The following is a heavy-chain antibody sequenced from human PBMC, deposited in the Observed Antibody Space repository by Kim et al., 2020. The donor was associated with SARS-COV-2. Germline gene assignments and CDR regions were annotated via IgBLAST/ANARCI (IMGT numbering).Heavy chain of an antibody. Sequence: GGSLRLSCAASGFTFSSYSMNWVRQAPGKGLEWVSSISSSRSYIYYADSVKGRFTISRDNAKNSLYLQMNSLRAEDTAVYYCARDPYYYDSSGYWAIYYYYGMDVWGQGTTVTVSS. V-gene: IGHV3-21*01. CDR2: ISSSRSYI. CDR3: ARDPYYYDSSGYWAIYYYYGMDV. D-gene: IGHD3-22*01. CDR1: GFTFSSYS. J-gene: IGHJ6*02.